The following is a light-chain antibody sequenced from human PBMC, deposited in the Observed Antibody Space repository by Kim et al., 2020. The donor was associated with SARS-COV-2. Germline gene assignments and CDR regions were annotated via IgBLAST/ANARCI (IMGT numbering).Light chain of an antibody. Sequence: SVGDSITITCRASQGISSYLALYQPKPGKAPKLLIYAASTLQSGVPSRFSCSGSGTEFTLTISSLQPEDFATYYCQQLNSYLPLTFGGGTKVDIK. CDR3: QQLNSYLPLT. J-gene: IGKJ4*01. V-gene: IGKV1-9*01. CDR1: QGISSY. CDR2: AAS.